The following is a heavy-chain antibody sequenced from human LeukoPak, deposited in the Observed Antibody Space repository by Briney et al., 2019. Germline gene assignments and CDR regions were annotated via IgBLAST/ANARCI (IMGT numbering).Heavy chain of an antibody. CDR1: GYTFTSYD. CDR2: VNPNSGNT. CDR3: ARGLRDIVVVPAHYYFDY. Sequence: ASVKVSCKASGYTFTSYDINWVRQATGQGLEWMGWVNPNSGNTGYAQKFQGRVTITRNTSISTAYMELSSLRSEDTAVYYCARGLRDIVVVPAHYYFDYWGQGTLVTVSS. J-gene: IGHJ4*02. V-gene: IGHV1-8*03. D-gene: IGHD2-2*01.